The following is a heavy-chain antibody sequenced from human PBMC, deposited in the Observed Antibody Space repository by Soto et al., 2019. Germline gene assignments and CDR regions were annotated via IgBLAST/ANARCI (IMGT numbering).Heavy chain of an antibody. J-gene: IGHJ6*02. CDR2: ISGSGGST. V-gene: IGHV3-23*01. CDR3: ARDLGIAAAGTLIGYYYYGMDV. CDR1: GFTFSSYA. Sequence: GGSLRLSCAASGFTFSSYAMSWVRQAPGKGLEWVSGISGSGGSTHYADSVKGRFTISGDNPKNTLYLQMNSLRDEDTAVYYCARDLGIAAAGTLIGYYYYGMDVWGQGTTVTVSS. D-gene: IGHD6-13*01.